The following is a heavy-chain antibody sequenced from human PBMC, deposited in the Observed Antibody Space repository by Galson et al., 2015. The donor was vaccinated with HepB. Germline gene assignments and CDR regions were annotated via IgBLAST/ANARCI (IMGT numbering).Heavy chain of an antibody. Sequence: SLRLSCAGSGFTFSSYNMNWVRQAPGKGLEWVSSIPSSSNYIYYADSLKGRFTISRDDAKNSLYLQMDSLRAEDTAVYYCARGHSWGPLDFWGQGTLVTVSS. J-gene: IGHJ4*02. V-gene: IGHV3-21*01. CDR2: IPSSSNYI. CDR3: ARGHSWGPLDF. CDR1: GFTFSSYN. D-gene: IGHD3-16*01.